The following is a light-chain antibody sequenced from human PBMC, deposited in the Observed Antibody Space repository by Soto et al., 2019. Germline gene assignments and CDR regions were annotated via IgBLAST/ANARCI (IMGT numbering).Light chain of an antibody. V-gene: IGKV3-20*01. Sequence: EIVLTQSPGTLSLSPGGRATLSCSASQSVSNNYLAWYQQKPGQAPRLVIYGASSRGTGTPDRFSASGSGTDFTLTISRLEPEDFAVYYCQQYISSPLTFGQGTKVDIK. CDR1: QSVSNNY. CDR2: GAS. CDR3: QQYISSPLT. J-gene: IGKJ1*01.